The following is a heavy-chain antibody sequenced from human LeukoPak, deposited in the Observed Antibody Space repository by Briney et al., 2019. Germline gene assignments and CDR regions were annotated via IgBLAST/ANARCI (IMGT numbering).Heavy chain of an antibody. CDR1: GDSVSSSSAT. V-gene: IGHV6-1*01. D-gene: IGHD2-15*01. J-gene: IGHJ2*01. CDR2: TYYKSKWYN. CDR3: SRDPSGGFRWYFDL. Sequence: SQTLSLTCAISGDSVSSSSATWNWIRQSQSRGLEWLGRTYYKSKWYNDYAVSVKSRITISPDTSRNQFSLQLNSATPEDTAVYYCSRDPSGGFRWYFDLWGRGTLVTVSS.